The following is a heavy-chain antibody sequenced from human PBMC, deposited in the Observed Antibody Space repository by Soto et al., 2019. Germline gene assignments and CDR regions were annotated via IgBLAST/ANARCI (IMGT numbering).Heavy chain of an antibody. D-gene: IGHD5-12*01. CDR3: AREGNLGRWLQPLDF. V-gene: IGHV4-59*01. Sequence: SETLSLTRPVCGDSICAYSWNLVQQPPGKGLEWIGNIHYNGNTKYNPSLKSRVTMSVDTSKNQFSLKLISVTAADTAKYFCAREGNLGRWLQPLDFWGQGTLVTVSS. CDR1: GDSICAYS. CDR2: IHYNGNT. J-gene: IGHJ4*02.